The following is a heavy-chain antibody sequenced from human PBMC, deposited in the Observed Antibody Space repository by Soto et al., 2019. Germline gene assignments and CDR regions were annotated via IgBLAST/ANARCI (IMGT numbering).Heavy chain of an antibody. Sequence: PGGSLRLSCASSGFTFSDYYMSWIRQAPGKGLEWVSYISSSGSTIYYADSVKGRFTISRDNAKNSLYLQMNSLRAEDTAVYYCARDLRQYSSSGAFDIWGQGTMVTVSS. J-gene: IGHJ3*02. CDR3: ARDLRQYSSSGAFDI. CDR1: GFTFSDYY. D-gene: IGHD6-6*01. CDR2: ISSSGSTI. V-gene: IGHV3-11*01.